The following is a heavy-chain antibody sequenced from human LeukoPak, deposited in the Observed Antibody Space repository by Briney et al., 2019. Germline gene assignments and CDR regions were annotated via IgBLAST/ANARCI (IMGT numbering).Heavy chain of an antibody. Sequence: GGSLRLSCAASGFTFSSYATSWVCQAPGKGLEWVSAISGSGGSAYYADSVKGRFTVSRDNSKNTLSLQMNSLRAEDTAVYYCAKGASMIVVVTHYFDLWGHGTLVTVSS. J-gene: IGHJ4*01. CDR2: ISGSGGSA. CDR3: AKGASMIVVVTHYFDL. CDR1: GFTFSSYA. D-gene: IGHD3-22*01. V-gene: IGHV3-23*01.